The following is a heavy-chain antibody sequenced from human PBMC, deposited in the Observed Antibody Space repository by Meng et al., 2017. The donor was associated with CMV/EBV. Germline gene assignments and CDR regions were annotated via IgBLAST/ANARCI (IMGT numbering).Heavy chain of an antibody. CDR1: GGTFSSYA. D-gene: IGHD3-3*01. CDR2: IIPILGMA. J-gene: IGHJ4*02. CDR3: ARPPDTRRDYYDFWSGYYFAY. Sequence: SVKVSCKASGGTFSSYAISWVRQAPGQGLEWMGGIIPILGMANYAQKFQGRVTITADKSTSTAYMELSSLRSEDTAVYYCARPPDTRRDYYDFWSGYYFAYWGQGTLVTVSS. V-gene: IGHV1-69*10.